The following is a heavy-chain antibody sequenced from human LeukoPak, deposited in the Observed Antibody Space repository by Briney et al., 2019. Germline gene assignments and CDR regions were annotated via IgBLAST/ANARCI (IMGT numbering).Heavy chain of an antibody. CDR3: ARRTSDYGDYDRGVSFFDY. V-gene: IGHV4-59*08. CDR2: IYYSGST. J-gene: IGHJ4*02. Sequence: SETLSLTCTVSGGSISSYYWSWIRQPPGKGLEWIGYIYYSGSTNYNPSLKSRVTIPVDTSKNQFSLKLSSVTAADTAVYYCARRTSDYGDYDRGVSFFDYWGQGTLVTVSS. D-gene: IGHD4-17*01. CDR1: GGSISSYY.